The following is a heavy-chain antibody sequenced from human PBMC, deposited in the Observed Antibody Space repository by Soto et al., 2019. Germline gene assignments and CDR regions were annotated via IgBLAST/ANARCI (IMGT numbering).Heavy chain of an antibody. D-gene: IGHD6-19*01. CDR2: ISGSGGST. V-gene: IGHV3-23*01. Sequence: PGGSLRLSCAASGFTFSSYAMSWVRQAPGKGLEWVSAISGSGGSTYYADSVKGRFTISRDNSKNTLYLQMNSLRAEDTAVYYCAKGWVFSVAGLTNFDYWGQGTLVTVSS. CDR3: AKGWVFSVAGLTNFDY. J-gene: IGHJ4*02. CDR1: GFTFSSYA.